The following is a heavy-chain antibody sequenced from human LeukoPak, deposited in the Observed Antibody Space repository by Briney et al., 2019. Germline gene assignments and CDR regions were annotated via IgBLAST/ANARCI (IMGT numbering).Heavy chain of an antibody. CDR3: ARHPYSSSWQFDY. CDR2: ISSSGSTI. V-gene: IGHV3-48*04. D-gene: IGHD6-13*01. J-gene: IGHJ4*02. Sequence: QTGGSLRLSCAASGFTFSSYGMNWVRQAPGKGLEWVSYISSSGSTIYYADSVKGRFTISRDNAKNSLYLQMNSLRAEDTAVYYCARHPYSSSWQFDYWGQGTLVTVSS. CDR1: GFTFSSYG.